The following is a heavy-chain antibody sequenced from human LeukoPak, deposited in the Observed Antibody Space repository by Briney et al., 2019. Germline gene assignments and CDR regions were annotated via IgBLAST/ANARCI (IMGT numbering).Heavy chain of an antibody. CDR1: GGSFSGYY. CDR3: ASGTYSSGDFDY. V-gene: IGHV4-59*01. CDR2: IYYSGST. J-gene: IGHJ4*02. Sequence: PSETLSLTCAVYGGSFSGYYWNWIRQPPGKGLEWIAYIYYSGSTNYNPSLKSRVTISVDTSKNQFSLKLSSVTAADTAVYYCASGTYSSGDFDYWGQGTLVTVSS. D-gene: IGHD6-19*01.